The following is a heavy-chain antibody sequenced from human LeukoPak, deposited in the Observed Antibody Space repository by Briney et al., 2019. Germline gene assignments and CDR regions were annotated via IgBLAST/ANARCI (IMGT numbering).Heavy chain of an antibody. V-gene: IGHV3-30*19. Sequence: GGSMRLSCAASGFTFSSYGIRWVRQAPGEGLEWVAVISYDGSNKYYTDRVKGRFTISRDNSKNTLYLQMNSLRAEDTAVYYCARDRRHDWNWGYFDYWGQGTLVTVSS. CDR1: GFTFSSYG. CDR2: ISYDGSNK. J-gene: IGHJ4*02. D-gene: IGHD1-7*01. CDR3: ARDRRHDWNWGYFDY.